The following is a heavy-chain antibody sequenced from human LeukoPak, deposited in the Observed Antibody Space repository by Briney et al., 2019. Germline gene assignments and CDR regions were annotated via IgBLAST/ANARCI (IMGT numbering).Heavy chain of an antibody. CDR3: TRGVYASSPYYYD. D-gene: IGHD3-22*01. CDR2: ISDYNGNT. Sequence: PSVKLSCKASGYTFTSYGISWVPHAPGQGLEWMGWISDYNGNTNYAQKLQGRVTMTTDTSTSTAYMELRSLRADDTVLYYCTRGVYASSPYYYDWGQGALVTVSS. CDR1: GYTFTSYG. V-gene: IGHV1-18*01. J-gene: IGHJ4*02.